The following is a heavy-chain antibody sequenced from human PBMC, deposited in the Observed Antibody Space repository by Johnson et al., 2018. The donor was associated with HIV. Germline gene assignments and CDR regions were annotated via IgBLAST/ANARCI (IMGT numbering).Heavy chain of an antibody. CDR2: IGGSVGAT. J-gene: IGHJ3*02. D-gene: IGHD1-26*01. CDR1: GFTFSDYY. Sequence: QVQLVESGGGVVQPGGSLRLSCAASGFTFSDYYLSWIGQAPGKGLEWVSAIGGSVGATYYAASGKGRLPISRDNAKNSLYLQMNSLRAEDTAVYYCAREGSVGATIFTMFDAFDIWGQGTMVTVSS. CDR3: AREGSVGATIFTMFDAFDI. V-gene: IGHV3-11*04.